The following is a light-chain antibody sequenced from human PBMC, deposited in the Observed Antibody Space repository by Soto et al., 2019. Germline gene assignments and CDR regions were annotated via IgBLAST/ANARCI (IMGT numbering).Light chain of an antibody. CDR3: LQYGSSPWT. Sequence: EIVLTQSPGTLYLSPGERATLSCRASQSVSSNYLAWYQQKTGQAPRLLMYGVSSRATGIPDRFSGSGSGTDFTLTISRLEPEDFAVYYCLQYGSSPWTFGQGTKVEIK. J-gene: IGKJ1*01. CDR2: GVS. CDR1: QSVSSNY. V-gene: IGKV3-20*01.